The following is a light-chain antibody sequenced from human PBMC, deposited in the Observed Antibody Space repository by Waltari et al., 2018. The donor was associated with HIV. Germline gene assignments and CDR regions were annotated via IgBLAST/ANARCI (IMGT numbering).Light chain of an antibody. CDR2: ANN. CDR3: QSYDSSFSGAV. CDR1: TSNPGADVD. Sequence: QSVLTQPPSVSGAPGPRVTVSCTGSTSNPGADVDVPWYQQIPGTAPKLLIYANNNRPSGVPDRFSGSKSGATASLAITGLQPEDEADYYCQSYDSSFSGAVFGGGTKLTVL. V-gene: IGLV1-40*01. J-gene: IGLJ2*01.